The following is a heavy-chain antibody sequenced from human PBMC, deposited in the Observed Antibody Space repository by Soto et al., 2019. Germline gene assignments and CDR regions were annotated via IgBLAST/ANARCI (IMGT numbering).Heavy chain of an antibody. V-gene: IGHV3-30-3*01. J-gene: IGHJ4*02. Sequence: GGSLRLSCAASGFTFSSYSIHWVRQAPCKGLEWVAVISYDGSNKYYADSVKGRFTISRDNSKNTLYLQMNSLRAEDTAVHYCARGASGYSVYDYWGQGTLVAVCS. CDR2: ISYDGSNK. CDR3: ARGASGYSVYDY. D-gene: IGHD5-12*01. CDR1: GFTFSSYS.